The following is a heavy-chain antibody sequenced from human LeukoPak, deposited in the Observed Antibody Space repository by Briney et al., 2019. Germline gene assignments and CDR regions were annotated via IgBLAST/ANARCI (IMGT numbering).Heavy chain of an antibody. D-gene: IGHD3-10*01. J-gene: IGHJ6*02. CDR3: VKATYYYGSGSYEIYYYGMDV. V-gene: IGHV3-64D*06. Sequence: GGSPRLSCSASGFTFSSYAMHWVRQAPGKGLEYVSAISSNGGSTYYADSVKGRFTISRDNSKNTLYLQMSSLRAEDTAVYYCVKATYYYGSGSYEIYYYGMDVWGQGTTVTVSS. CDR1: GFTFSSYA. CDR2: ISSNGGST.